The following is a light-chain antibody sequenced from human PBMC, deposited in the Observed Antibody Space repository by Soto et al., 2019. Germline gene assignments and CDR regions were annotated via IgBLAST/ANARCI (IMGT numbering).Light chain of an antibody. J-gene: IGKJ4*01. Sequence: DIQMTQSPSSLSASVGDSVTITCRASQSIGTYLSWYQKEPGRAPNLLIYAASNLQSGVPSRFSGSGSGTDFTLTISSLQTEDYATYYCQQSYSTPVTFGGGTKVDIK. CDR2: AAS. CDR3: QQSYSTPVT. V-gene: IGKV1-39*01. CDR1: QSIGTY.